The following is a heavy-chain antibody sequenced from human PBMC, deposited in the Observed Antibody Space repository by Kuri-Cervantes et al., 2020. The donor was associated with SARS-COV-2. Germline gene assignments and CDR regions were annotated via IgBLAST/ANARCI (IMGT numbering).Heavy chain of an antibody. CDR1: GLTFTNSW. V-gene: IGHV3-7*01. CDR2: INQDGSEK. CDR3: VSETFGVLDS. J-gene: IGHJ4*02. Sequence: GGSLRLSCAASGLTFTNSWISWVRQAPGKGPEGVANINQDGSEKHSVDSVRGRFTISRDDAANSVDLLLNSLRVEDTAVYYCVSETFGVLDSWGQGSLVTVSS. D-gene: IGHD2-8*01.